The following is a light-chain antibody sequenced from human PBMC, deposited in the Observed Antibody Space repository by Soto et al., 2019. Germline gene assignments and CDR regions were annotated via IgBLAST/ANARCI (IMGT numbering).Light chain of an antibody. CDR1: SSSIGSNA. CDR3: ATWDDSLNAYV. Sequence: QSVLTQPPSASGTPGQRVTISCSGSSSSIGSNAVNWYQQLPGTAPKLLIYSDNHRPSGVPDRFSGSKSGTSASLAISGLQSEDEAGYHCATWDDSLNAYVFGIGTKLTVL. V-gene: IGLV1-44*01. CDR2: SDN. J-gene: IGLJ1*01.